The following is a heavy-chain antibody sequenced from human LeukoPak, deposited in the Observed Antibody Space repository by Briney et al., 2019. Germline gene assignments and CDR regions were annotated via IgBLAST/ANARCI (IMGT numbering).Heavy chain of an antibody. V-gene: IGHV3-33*01. CDR2: IWYDGSNK. CDR3: ARDRSGDTATVFDP. D-gene: IGHD5-18*01. J-gene: IGHJ5*02. Sequence: GRSLRLSCAASGFTFSSYGMHWVRQAPGKGLEWVAVIWYDGSNKYYADSVKGRFTISRDNSKNTLYLQMNSLRAEDTAVYYCARDRSGDTATVFDPWGQGTLVTVSS. CDR1: GFTFSSYG.